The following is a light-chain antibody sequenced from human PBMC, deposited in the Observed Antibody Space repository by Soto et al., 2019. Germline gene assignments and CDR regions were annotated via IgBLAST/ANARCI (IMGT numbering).Light chain of an antibody. CDR1: SSDIGAYNY. Sequence: QSALTQPRSVSGSPGQSGTISCTGTSSDIGAYNYVSWYQQHPGRAPKLMLYDVSKRPSGVPDRFSGSKSGNTASLTISGLHADYEADYHCCSYAGSYSVLFGGGTKLTVL. CDR2: DVS. V-gene: IGLV2-11*01. J-gene: IGLJ2*01. CDR3: CSYAGSYSVL.